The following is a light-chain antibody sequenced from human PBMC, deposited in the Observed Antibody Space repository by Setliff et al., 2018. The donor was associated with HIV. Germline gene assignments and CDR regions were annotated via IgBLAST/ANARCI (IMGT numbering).Light chain of an antibody. J-gene: IGKJ1*01. CDR2: RAS. CDR3: QHYYNSYPWT. V-gene: IGKV1-5*03. Sequence: DIQMTQSPSTLSASVGDRVTITCRASQNINSWLAWYQQKPGKAPTLLIYRASDLHFGVPSRFSGSGSGTEFTLTISSLQPDDFATYYCQHYYNSYPWTFGQGTKVDIK. CDR1: QNINSW.